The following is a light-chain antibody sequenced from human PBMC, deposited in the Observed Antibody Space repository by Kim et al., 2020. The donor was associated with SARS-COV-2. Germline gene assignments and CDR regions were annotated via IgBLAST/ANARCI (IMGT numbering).Light chain of an antibody. CDR3: QSYNRDNVL. Sequence: GKAVTHSCHRSSGSIYDNYWPGYQQRPGGVPTTVIYGDDQRPSGGSDRFSGSIDHSSNSASLTISGLRTEDEADYYCQSYNRDNVLFGGGTKLTVL. CDR2: GDD. CDR1: SGSIYDNY. V-gene: IGLV6-57*03. J-gene: IGLJ2*01.